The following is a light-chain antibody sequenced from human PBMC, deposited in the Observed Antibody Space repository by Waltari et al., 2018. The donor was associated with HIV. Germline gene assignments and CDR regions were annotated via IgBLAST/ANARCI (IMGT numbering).Light chain of an antibody. CDR1: RDVGNS. CDR3: QQYSGPPPT. V-gene: IGKV1-NL1*01. CDR2: DAS. J-gene: IGKJ1*01. Sequence: DIHMTQSPSSLSASVGDTVTLTCGASRDVGNSLSWFRPKPGKAPQPLIFDASTFISDVSPCLRGGRSGADYTLVISNLQPEDSAMYFCQQYSGPPPTFGLGTKVEV.